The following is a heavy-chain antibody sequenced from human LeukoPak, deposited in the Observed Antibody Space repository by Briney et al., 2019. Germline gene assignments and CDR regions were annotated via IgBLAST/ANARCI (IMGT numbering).Heavy chain of an antibody. CDR2: INPSGGST. CDR3: ASRKYYYDSSGEGTDY. Sequence: ASVKVSCKASGYTFTSYYMHWVRQAPGQGLEWMGIINPSGGSTSYAQKFQGRVTMTRDMSTSTVYMELSSLRSEDTAVYYCASRKYYYDSSGEGTDYWGQGTLVTVSS. D-gene: IGHD3-22*01. V-gene: IGHV1-46*01. J-gene: IGHJ4*02. CDR1: GYTFTSYY.